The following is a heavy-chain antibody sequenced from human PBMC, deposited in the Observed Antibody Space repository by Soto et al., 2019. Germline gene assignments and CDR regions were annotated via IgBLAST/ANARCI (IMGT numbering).Heavy chain of an antibody. CDR2: IIPIFGTE. J-gene: IGHJ6*02. CDR1: GGTFSSYA. D-gene: IGHD2-15*01. Sequence: QVQPVQSGAEVKKPGSSVKVSCKASGGTFSSYAISWVRQAPGQALAWMGGIIPIFGTENYAQKVHGSVTITADKSTRTAYMELSSLRAEDTAVYYCAISGSRVPSGFSSSSSGWVRYYYGMVVWVQGPTVTVSS. V-gene: IGHV1-69*06. CDR3: AISGSRVPSGFSSSSSGWVRYYYGMVV.